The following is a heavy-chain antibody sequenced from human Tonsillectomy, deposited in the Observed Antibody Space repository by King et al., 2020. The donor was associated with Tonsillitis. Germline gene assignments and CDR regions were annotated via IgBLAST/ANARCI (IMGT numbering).Heavy chain of an antibody. V-gene: IGHV4-34*01. D-gene: IGHD2-2*02. CDR3: ARGKIVVVPAAIRGVFDY. CDR1: GGSFSGYY. J-gene: IGHJ4*02. CDR2: INHSGST. Sequence: VQRPKWGAGLLKPSETLSLTCAVYGGSFSGYYWSWIRQPPGKGLEWIGEINHSGSTNYNPSLKSRVTISVDTSKNQFSLKLSSVTAADTAVYYCARGKIVVVPAAIRGVFDYWGQGTLVTVSS.